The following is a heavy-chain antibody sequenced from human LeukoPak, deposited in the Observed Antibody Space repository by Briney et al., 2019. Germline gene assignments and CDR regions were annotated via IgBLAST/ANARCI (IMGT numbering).Heavy chain of an antibody. V-gene: IGHV3-30*18. CDR2: ISYDGGTE. Sequence: GKSQRLSCAASGFTFSSYGMHWVRQAPGKGLEWAAVISYDGGTEYYADSVKGRFTISRDNSKNTLYLQINSLRAEDTAVYYCVKDDRPYRIAVAAGDYWGQGTLVTVSS. J-gene: IGHJ4*02. CDR3: VKDDRPYRIAVAAGDY. D-gene: IGHD6-19*01. CDR1: GFTFSSYG.